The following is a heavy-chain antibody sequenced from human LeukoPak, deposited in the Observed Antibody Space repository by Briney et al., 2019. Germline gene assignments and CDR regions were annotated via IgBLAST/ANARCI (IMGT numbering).Heavy chain of an antibody. D-gene: IGHD3-9*01. CDR3: ARDRTLRYFDWLPGDAFDI. CDR1: GGTFSSYA. V-gene: IGHV1-69*04. Sequence: ASVKVSCKASGGTFSSYAISWVRQAPGQGLEWMGRIIPILGIANYAQKFQGRVTITADKSTSTAYMELSSLRSEDTAVYYCARDRTLRYFDWLPGDAFDIWGQGTMVTVSS. CDR2: IIPILGIA. J-gene: IGHJ3*02.